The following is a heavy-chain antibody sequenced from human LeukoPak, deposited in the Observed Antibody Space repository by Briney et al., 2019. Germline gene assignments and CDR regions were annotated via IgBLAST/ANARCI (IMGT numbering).Heavy chain of an antibody. Sequence: GRSLRLSCAASGFTFSNYAMHWVRQAPGKGLEWVAVISYDGSNKYYADSVKGRFTISRDNSKNTLYLQMNSLRAEDTAVYYCARDGRGYDSSGYYYVDYWGQGTLVTVSS. CDR3: ARDGRGYDSSGYYYVDY. D-gene: IGHD3-22*01. J-gene: IGHJ4*02. V-gene: IGHV3-30*01. CDR1: GFTFSNYA. CDR2: ISYDGSNK.